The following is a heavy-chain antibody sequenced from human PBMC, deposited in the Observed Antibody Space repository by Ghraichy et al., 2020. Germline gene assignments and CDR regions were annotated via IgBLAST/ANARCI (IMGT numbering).Heavy chain of an antibody. Sequence: GGSLRLSCAASGFTLSNYWMHWLRQAPGKGLVWVSRIKSDGTNTIYADSVKGRFTISRDNAKNTLYLQMNSLKVEDTAVYYCAREYCSGGRCFFGTGGSHFDYWGQGNRVTVSS. CDR2: IKSDGTNT. CDR1: GFTLSNYW. J-gene: IGHJ4*02. V-gene: IGHV3-74*01. CDR3: AREYCSGGRCFFGTGGSHFDY. D-gene: IGHD2-15*01.